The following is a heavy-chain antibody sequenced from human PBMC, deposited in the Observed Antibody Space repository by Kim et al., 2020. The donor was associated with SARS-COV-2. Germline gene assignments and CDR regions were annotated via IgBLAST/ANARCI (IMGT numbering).Heavy chain of an antibody. D-gene: IGHD6-13*01. V-gene: IGHV4-34*01. CDR3: ARASSSWINYFGY. J-gene: IGHJ4*02. Sequence: TPSLKSRVTISVDTSKNQFSLKLSSVTAADTAVYYCARASSSWINYFGYWGQGTLVTVSA.